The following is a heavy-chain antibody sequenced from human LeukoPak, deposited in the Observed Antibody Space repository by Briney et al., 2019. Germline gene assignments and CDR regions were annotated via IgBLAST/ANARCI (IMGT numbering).Heavy chain of an antibody. J-gene: IGHJ5*02. D-gene: IGHD4-11*01. Sequence: ASVTVSCKASGYTFTGYYMHWVRQAPGQGLEWMGWINPNSGGTNYAQKFQGRVTMTRDTSISTAYMELSRLRSDDTAVYYCAREGGSNYGNWFDPWGQGTLVTVSS. V-gene: IGHV1-2*02. CDR3: AREGGSNYGNWFDP. CDR1: GYTFTGYY. CDR2: INPNSGGT.